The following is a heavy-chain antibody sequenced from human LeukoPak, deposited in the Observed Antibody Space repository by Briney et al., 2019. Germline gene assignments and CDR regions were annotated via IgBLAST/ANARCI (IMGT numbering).Heavy chain of an antibody. CDR3: ARGVSSGWYDY. CDR1: GDSISSYY. V-gene: IGHV4-59*01. Sequence: SETLSLTCTVSGDSISSYYWSWIRQPPGKGLEWIGYIYYSGSTNYNPSLKSRVTISVDTSKNQFSLKLSSVTAADTAVYYCARGVSSGWYDYWGQGTLVTVSP. J-gene: IGHJ4*02. CDR2: IYYSGST. D-gene: IGHD6-19*01.